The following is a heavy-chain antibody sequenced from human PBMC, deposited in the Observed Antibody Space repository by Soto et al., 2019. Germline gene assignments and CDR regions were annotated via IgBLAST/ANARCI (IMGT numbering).Heavy chain of an antibody. D-gene: IGHD2-15*01. V-gene: IGHV4-31*03. J-gene: IGHJ5*02. Sequence: QVQLQESGPGLVKPSQTLSLTCTVSGGSINTGGYYWGWIRHLPGEGLEWFGHIFYTGTAYYNPSLRSRVTVSIDTSANQFSLHMYSVTAADTAMYYCARRLDDTPETFFNWFDPWGQGILVTVSS. CDR1: GGSINTGGYY. CDR2: IFYTGTA. CDR3: ARRLDDTPETFFNWFDP.